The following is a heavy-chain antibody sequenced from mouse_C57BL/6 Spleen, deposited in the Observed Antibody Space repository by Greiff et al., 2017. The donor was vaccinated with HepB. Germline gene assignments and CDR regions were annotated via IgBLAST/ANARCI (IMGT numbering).Heavy chain of an antibody. CDR1: GYTFTDYY. D-gene: IGHD1-1*01. J-gene: IGHJ2*01. CDR2: INPYNGGT. V-gene: IGHV1-19*01. CDR3: ARGDTTVVASSGDY. Sequence: VQLKQSGPVLVKPGASVKMSCKASGYTFTDYYMNWVKQSHGKSLEWIGVINPYNGGTSYNQKFKGKATLTVDKSSSTAYMELNSLTSEDSAVYYCARGDTTVVASSGDYWGQGTTLTVSS.